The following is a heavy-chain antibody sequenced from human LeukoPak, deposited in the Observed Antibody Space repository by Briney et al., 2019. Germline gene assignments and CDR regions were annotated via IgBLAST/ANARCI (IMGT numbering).Heavy chain of an antibody. Sequence: SGGSLRLSCAASGFTFSTYAMTWVRQAPGKGLDWVSAISGGGSSTYYADSVKGRFTISRDNSKNTLYLQMNSLRAEDTAVYYCAKVFESVVTPNDYWGQGTLDTVSS. CDR3: AKVFESVVTPNDY. V-gene: IGHV3-23*01. J-gene: IGHJ4*02. CDR1: GFTFSTYA. CDR2: ISGGGSST. D-gene: IGHD4-23*01.